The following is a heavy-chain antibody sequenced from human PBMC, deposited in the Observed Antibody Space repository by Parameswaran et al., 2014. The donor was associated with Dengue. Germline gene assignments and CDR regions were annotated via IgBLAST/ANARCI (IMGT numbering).Heavy chain of an antibody. CDR3: ARGATYYDFWSGYYSSFDY. CDR2: MNPNSGNT. J-gene: IGHJ4*02. Sequence: WVRQAPGQGLEWMGWMNPNSGNTGYAQKFQGRVTMTRNTSISTAYMELSSLRSEDTAVYYCARGATYYDFWSGYYSSFDYWGQGTLVTVSS. D-gene: IGHD3-3*01. V-gene: IGHV1-8*01.